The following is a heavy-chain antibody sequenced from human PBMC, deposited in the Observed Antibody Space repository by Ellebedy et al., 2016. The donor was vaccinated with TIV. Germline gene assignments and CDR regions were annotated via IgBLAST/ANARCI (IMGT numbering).Heavy chain of an antibody. Sequence: GGSLRLSCAASGFTFTNAWVSWVRQAPGKGLEWVGRIKSKTDAGTRDFAAPVKGRFLISRDDSKSTVYLQTTSLKIEDTAVYYCSAGTGKTDFDYWGQGTLVTVSS. CDR1: GFTFTNAW. J-gene: IGHJ4*02. CDR3: SAGTGKTDFDY. D-gene: IGHD7-27*01. V-gene: IGHV3-15*01. CDR2: IKSKTDAGTR.